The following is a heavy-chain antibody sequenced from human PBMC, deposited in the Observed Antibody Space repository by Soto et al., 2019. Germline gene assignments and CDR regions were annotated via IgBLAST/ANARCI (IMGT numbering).Heavy chain of an antibody. CDR3: ARGRGDGYNQNWYFDL. CDR2: INNGGSS. D-gene: IGHD3-10*01. J-gene: IGHJ2*01. Sequence: SETLSLTCAVYGGSFSGYYWSWIRQPPGKGLEWIGEINNGGSSNYNPSLKSRGSMSVGTSNNQFSLKLTSVTAADTAVYYCARGRGDGYNQNWYFDLWGRGPLVTVYS. CDR1: GGSFSGYY. V-gene: IGHV4-34*01.